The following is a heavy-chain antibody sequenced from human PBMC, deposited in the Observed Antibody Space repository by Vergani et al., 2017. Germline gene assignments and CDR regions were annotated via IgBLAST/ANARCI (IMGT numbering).Heavy chain of an antibody. V-gene: IGHV1-2*04. CDR3: AIALTVVPAAISYYYYYGMDV. Sequence: QVQLVQSGAEVKKPGASVKVSCKASGYTFTGYYMHWVRQAPGQGLEWMGWINPNSGGTNYAQKFRGWVTMTRDTSISTAYMELRRRRSDDTAVYYCAIALTVVPAAISYYYYYGMDVWGQGTTVTGSS. CDR1: GYTFTGYY. D-gene: IGHD2-2*02. CDR2: INPNSGGT. J-gene: IGHJ6*02.